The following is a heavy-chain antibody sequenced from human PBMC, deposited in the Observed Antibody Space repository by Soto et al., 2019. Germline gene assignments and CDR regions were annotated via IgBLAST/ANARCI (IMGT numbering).Heavy chain of an antibody. V-gene: IGHV1-46*01. Sequence: ASVKVSCKASGYTFTSYYIHWVRQAPGQGLEWTGVINPGDSSTSYAQKFQGRVTMTRDTSTSTVYMELSSLRSEDTAVYYCARAILSGYCDYWGQGTLVTVSS. J-gene: IGHJ4*02. CDR1: GYTFTSYY. CDR2: INPGDSST. D-gene: IGHD3-9*01. CDR3: ARAILSGYCDY.